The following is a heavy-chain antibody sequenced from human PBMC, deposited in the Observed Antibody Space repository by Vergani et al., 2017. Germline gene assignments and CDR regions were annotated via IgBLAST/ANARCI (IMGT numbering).Heavy chain of an antibody. CDR1: GCTFDDYA. Sequence: EVQLVESGGGLVQPGRSLRLACAASGCTFDDYAMHWVRQAPGKGLEWVSGMSWNSGSIGYADSVKGRFTITRDNATNSLYLQMNSLRAADTAWDYCANGYSSSSKTFDYWGQGTLVTVSS. J-gene: IGHJ4*02. CDR2: MSWNSGSI. CDR3: ANGYSSSSKTFDY. V-gene: IGHV3-9*01. D-gene: IGHD6-6*01.